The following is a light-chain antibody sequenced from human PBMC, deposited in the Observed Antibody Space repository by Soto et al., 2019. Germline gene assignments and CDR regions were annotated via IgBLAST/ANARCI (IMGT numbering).Light chain of an antibody. CDR3: QSYDSSLSGSYV. V-gene: IGLV1-40*01. CDR1: SSNIGAGYH. J-gene: IGLJ1*01. Sequence: QSVLTQPPSVSGAPGQRVTISFTGCSSNIGAGYHVHWYQQRPGTAPKLLIYGNSNRPSGVPDRFSGSKSGTSASLAIPGLQAEDEADYYCQSYDSSLSGSYVFGTGTKLTVL. CDR2: GNS.